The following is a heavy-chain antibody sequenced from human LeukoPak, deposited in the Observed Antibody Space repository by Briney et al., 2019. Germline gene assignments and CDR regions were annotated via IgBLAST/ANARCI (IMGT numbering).Heavy chain of an antibody. Sequence: RGSRSPSCAASGFSFSTYWMHWVRQPPGKGLVWVSRINTVGSSTRYADSVKGRFTISRDNAKNTLYLQMNSLRAEDTAVYYCASSDYDSSDSAFDLWGQGTMVTVSS. CDR2: INTVGSST. CDR1: GFSFSTYW. J-gene: IGHJ3*01. D-gene: IGHD3-22*01. CDR3: ASSDYDSSDSAFDL. V-gene: IGHV3-74*01.